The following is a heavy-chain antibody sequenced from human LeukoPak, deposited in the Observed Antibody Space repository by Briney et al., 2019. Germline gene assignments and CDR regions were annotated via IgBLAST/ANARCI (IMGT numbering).Heavy chain of an antibody. CDR1: GLTFSDYD. CDR2: ISTSGGTI. V-gene: IGHV3-48*03. Sequence: GGSLSLSCAAAGLTFSDYDMKWVRQAPGKGPEWISYISTSGGTIYYADSVKGRFTISRDNAKNSLYLQMISLRAEDTAIYLCARVYLMGRTWGLDYWGQGTLLTVSS. CDR3: ARVYLMGRTWGLDY. J-gene: IGHJ4*02. D-gene: IGHD3-16*01.